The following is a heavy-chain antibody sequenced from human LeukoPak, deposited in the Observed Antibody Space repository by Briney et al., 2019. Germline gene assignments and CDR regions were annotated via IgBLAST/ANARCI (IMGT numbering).Heavy chain of an antibody. CDR2: ISGSGGST. CDR1: GFTFSNYA. D-gene: IGHD3-22*01. J-gene: IGHJ4*02. Sequence: PGGALRLSCAASGFTFSNYAMTWVRQAPGKGREWVSAISGSGGSTYYADSAKGRFTISRDNSKNTLYLQMNSLRAEDTAVYYCVKDRVYDSSGNRDYWGQGTLVTVSS. CDR3: VKDRVYDSSGNRDY. V-gene: IGHV3-23*01.